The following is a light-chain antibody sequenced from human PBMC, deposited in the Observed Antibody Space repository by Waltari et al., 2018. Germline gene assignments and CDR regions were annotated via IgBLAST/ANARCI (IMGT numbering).Light chain of an antibody. CDR2: WAS. J-gene: IGKJ2*01. CDR1: QSVLYSSNNKNY. V-gene: IGKV4-1*01. CDR3: QQYYSTPAYT. Sequence: DIVMTQSPDSLAVSLGERATINCKSSQSVLYSSNNKNYLAWYQQKPGQPPKLLIYWASTRESGVPDRFSGSGSGTDFTLTISSLQAEDVAVYYCQQYYSTPAYTFGQWTKLEIK.